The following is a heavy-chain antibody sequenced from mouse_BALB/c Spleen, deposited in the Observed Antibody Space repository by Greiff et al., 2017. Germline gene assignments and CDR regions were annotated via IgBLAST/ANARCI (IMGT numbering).Heavy chain of an antibody. CDR2: INPSNGRT. V-gene: IGHV1S81*02. J-gene: IGHJ3*01. Sequence: QVQLQQPGAELVKPGASVKLSCKASGYTFTSYWMHWVKQRPGQGLEWIGEINPSNGRTNYNEKFKSKATLTVDKSSSTAYMQLSSLTSEDSAVYYCTRSCYRDEAYWGQGTLVTVSA. CDR3: TRSCYRDEAY. D-gene: IGHD2-14*01. CDR1: GYTFTSYW.